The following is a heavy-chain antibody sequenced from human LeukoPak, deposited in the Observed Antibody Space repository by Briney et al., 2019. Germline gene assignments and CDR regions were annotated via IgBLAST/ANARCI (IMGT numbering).Heavy chain of an antibody. CDR2: ISYDGSNK. CDR1: GFTFSSYA. CDR3: ARGSSDDYGDYGKIDY. V-gene: IGHV3-30-3*01. Sequence: PGGSLRLSCAASGFTFSSYAMHWVRQASGKGLEWVAVISYDGSNKYYADSVKGRFTISRDNSKNTLYLQMNSLRAEDTAVYYCARGSSDDYGDYGKIDYWGQGTLVTVSS. D-gene: IGHD4-17*01. J-gene: IGHJ4*02.